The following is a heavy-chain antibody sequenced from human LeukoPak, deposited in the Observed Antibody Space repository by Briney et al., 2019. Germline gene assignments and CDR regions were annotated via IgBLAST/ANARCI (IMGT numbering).Heavy chain of an antibody. CDR2: ISSSSSSI. CDR1: GPNFKTHS. V-gene: IGHV3-21*01. Sequence: GGPPRLSSAPPGPNFKTHSTNWDHQAPGKGLERVSSISSSSSSIYYADSVKGRFTISRDNAKNSLYLQMNSLRAEDTAVYYCARASGDIVEAATMGSYWGQGTLVTVSS. D-gene: IGHD2-15*01. CDR3: ARASGDIVEAATMGSY. J-gene: IGHJ4*02.